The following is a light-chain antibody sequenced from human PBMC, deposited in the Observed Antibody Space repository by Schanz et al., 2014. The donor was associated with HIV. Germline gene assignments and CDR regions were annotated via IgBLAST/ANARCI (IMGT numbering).Light chain of an antibody. CDR2: KAS. CDR3: QHFYSYPYT. V-gene: IGKV1-5*03. J-gene: IGKJ2*01. Sequence: IQMTQSPATLSASVGDRITLTCRASQSIGNSLAWLQQKPGRAPKVLIYKASTLESGVPSTFRGSGSGTDFTLTISSLQPDDFATYYCQHFYSYPYTFGQGTKLEIK. CDR1: QSIGNS.